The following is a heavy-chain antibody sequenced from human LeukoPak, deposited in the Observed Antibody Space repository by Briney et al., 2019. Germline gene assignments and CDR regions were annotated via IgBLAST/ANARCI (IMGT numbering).Heavy chain of an antibody. J-gene: IGHJ4*02. CDR1: GGSISSYY. CDR2: IYTSGST. Sequence: SETLSLTCTVSGGSISSYYWSWIRQPAGKGLEWIGRIYTSGSTNYNPSLKSRVTMSVDTSKNQFSLKLSSVTAADTAVYYCARVWGGHYYYDSSGYENFSFDYWGQGTLVTVSS. V-gene: IGHV4-4*07. CDR3: ARVWGGHYYYDSSGYENFSFDY. D-gene: IGHD3-22*01.